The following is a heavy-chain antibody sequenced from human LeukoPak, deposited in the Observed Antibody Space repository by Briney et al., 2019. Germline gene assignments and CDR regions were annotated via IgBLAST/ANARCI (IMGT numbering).Heavy chain of an antibody. CDR1: GFTFSSYS. J-gene: IGHJ6*03. D-gene: IGHD2-15*01. CDR3: ARADRIPDYYYYHMDV. Sequence: PGGSLRLSCAASGFTFSSYSMNWVRQAPGKGLEWVSYISSSSSTIYYADSVKGRFTISRDNAKNSLNLQMNSLRAEDTAVYYCARADRIPDYYYYHMDVWGKGTTVTVSS. V-gene: IGHV3-48*01. CDR2: ISSSSSTI.